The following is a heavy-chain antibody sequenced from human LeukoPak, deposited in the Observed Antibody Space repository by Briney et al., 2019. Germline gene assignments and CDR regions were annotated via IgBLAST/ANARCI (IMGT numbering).Heavy chain of an antibody. CDR3: ARGLGYCSSTSCYSYWFDP. Sequence: ASVKVSCKASGYTFTGYYMHWVRQAPGHGLEWMGWINPNSSGTNYAQKFQGRVTMTRDTSISTAYMELSRLRSDDTAVYYCARGLGYCSSTSCYSYWFDPWGQGTLVTVSS. CDR2: INPNSSGT. D-gene: IGHD2-2*02. J-gene: IGHJ5*02. V-gene: IGHV1-2*02. CDR1: GYTFTGYY.